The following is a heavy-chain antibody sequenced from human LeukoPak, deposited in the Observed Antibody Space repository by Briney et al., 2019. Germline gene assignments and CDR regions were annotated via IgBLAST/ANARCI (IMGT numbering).Heavy chain of an antibody. CDR3: ARDGQQLDALFDY. D-gene: IGHD6-13*01. V-gene: IGHV3-9*01. J-gene: IGHJ4*02. Sequence: GGSLRLSCAASGFMFDAYAMHWVRQAPGKGLEWVSGISWNCGTIAYADSVKGRFTISRDNAKNSLYLQMNSLRAEDTAVYYCARDGQQLDALFDYWGQGTLVTVSS. CDR2: ISWNCGTI. CDR1: GFMFDAYA.